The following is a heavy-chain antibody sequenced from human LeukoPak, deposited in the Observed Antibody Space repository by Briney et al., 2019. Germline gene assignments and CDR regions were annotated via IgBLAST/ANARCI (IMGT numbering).Heavy chain of an antibody. J-gene: IGHJ6*02. CDR2: VYFTGST. CDR1: GDSISSTSHY. D-gene: IGHD1-26*01. Sequence: SETLSLTCTVSGDSISSTSHYWDWIRQPPGKGPEWIGNVYFTGSTYYSPSLKSRVTISVDRSNNQFSLKLSSVTAADTAVYYCARPGSYYHYYGMDVWGQGTTVTVSS. CDR3: ARPGSYYHYYGMDV. V-gene: IGHV4-39*01.